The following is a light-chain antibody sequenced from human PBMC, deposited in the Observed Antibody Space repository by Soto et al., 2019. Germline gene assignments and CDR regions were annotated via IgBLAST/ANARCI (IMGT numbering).Light chain of an antibody. J-gene: IGLJ3*02. V-gene: IGLV1-40*01. Sequence: QSVRTQPPSVSGAPGQRGTISCTGSSSNIGAGYDVHWYQQLPGTAPKLLIYGNSNRPSGVPDRFSGSKSGTSASLAITGLQAEDEADYYCQSYDSSLSGSVFGGETKLTVL. CDR3: QSYDSSLSGSV. CDR2: GNS. CDR1: SSNIGAGYD.